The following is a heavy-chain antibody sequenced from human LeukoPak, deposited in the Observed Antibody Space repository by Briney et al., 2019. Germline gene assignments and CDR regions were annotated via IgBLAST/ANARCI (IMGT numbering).Heavy chain of an antibody. Sequence: GGSLRLSCAASGFTVSSNYMSWVRQAPGKGLEWVSVIYSGGSTYYADSVKGRFTISRDNSKNTLYLQMNSLRAGDTAVYYCARSYSSGCFDYWGQGTLVTVSS. D-gene: IGHD6-19*01. CDR1: GFTVSSNY. V-gene: IGHV3-66*02. CDR3: ARSYSSGCFDY. CDR2: IYSGGST. J-gene: IGHJ4*02.